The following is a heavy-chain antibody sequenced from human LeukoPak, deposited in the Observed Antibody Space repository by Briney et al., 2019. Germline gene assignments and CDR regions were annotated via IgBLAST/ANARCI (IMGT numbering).Heavy chain of an antibody. Sequence: SETLSLTCTVSGGSISSGGYYWSWIRQPAGKGLEWIGRIYTRGNTNYNPSLKSRVTMSVDTPKNEVSLKLTSVTAADTAVYFCARGGGTNDDFWSGYAYSFDYWGQGALVTVSS. CDR1: GGSISSGGYY. CDR3: ARGGGTNDDFWSGYAYSFDY. CDR2: IYTRGNT. J-gene: IGHJ4*02. D-gene: IGHD3-3*01. V-gene: IGHV4-61*02.